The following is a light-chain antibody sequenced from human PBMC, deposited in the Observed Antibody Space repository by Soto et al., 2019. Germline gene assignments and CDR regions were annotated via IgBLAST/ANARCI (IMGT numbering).Light chain of an antibody. Sequence: EIVLTQSPGTLSLSPGERATLSCRARQSVSRNYVAWCQQKPGQAPRVLIYSASKRATGIPDRFSGSGSGTDFTLTISRLDPEDFAVYYCQQYGISPYTFGRGTKLEIK. CDR3: QQYGISPYT. CDR1: QSVSRNY. CDR2: SAS. V-gene: IGKV3-20*01. J-gene: IGKJ2*01.